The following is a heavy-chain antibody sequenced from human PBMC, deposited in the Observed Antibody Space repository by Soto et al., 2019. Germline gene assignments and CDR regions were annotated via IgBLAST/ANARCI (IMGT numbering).Heavy chain of an antibody. CDR1: GGSFSGYY. V-gene: IGHV4-34*01. D-gene: IGHD6-13*01. J-gene: IGHJ1*01. CDR2: INHSGST. Sequence: PSETLSLTCAVYGGSFSGYYWSWIRQPPGKGLEWIGEINHSGSTNYNPSLKSRVTISVDTSKNQFSLKLSSVTAADTAVYYCAGVGSSWFKYFQHWGQGTLVTVS. CDR3: AGVGSSWFKYFQH.